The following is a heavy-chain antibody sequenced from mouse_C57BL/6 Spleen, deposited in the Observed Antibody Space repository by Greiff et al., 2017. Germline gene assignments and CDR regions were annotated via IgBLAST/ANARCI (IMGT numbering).Heavy chain of an antibody. CDR3: ARRRRYGSSFYFDY. Sequence: EVQLQQSGPVLVKPGASVKMSCKASGYTFTDYYMNWVKQSHGKSLEWIGVINPYNGGTSYNQKFKGKATLTVDKSSSTAYMELNSLTSEDSAVYYCARRRRYGSSFYFDYWGQGTTLTVSS. J-gene: IGHJ2*01. D-gene: IGHD1-1*01. CDR1: GYTFTDYY. V-gene: IGHV1-19*01. CDR2: INPYNGGT.